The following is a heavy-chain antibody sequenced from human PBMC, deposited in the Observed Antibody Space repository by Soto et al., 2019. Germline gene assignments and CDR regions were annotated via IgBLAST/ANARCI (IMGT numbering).Heavy chain of an antibody. CDR2: IGSDGARD. CDR1: GFTFGRHG. CDR3: AMCDVYPDNGLDH. V-gene: IGHV3-33*01. J-gene: IGHJ4*02. D-gene: IGHD2-21*01. Sequence: QVQLVESGGGVVQPGGSLRLSCAASGFTFGRHGMHWVRQAPGKGLEWVAVIGSDGARDSYADSMKGRFSISRDNGQNTLSLQINSLRVEDTAVYYCAMCDVYPDNGLDHWGQGTVVTVSS.